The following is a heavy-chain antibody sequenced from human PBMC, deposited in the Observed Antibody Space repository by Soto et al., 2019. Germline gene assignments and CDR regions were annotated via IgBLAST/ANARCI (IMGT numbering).Heavy chain of an antibody. D-gene: IGHD3-10*01. Sequence: EVQLVESGGGLIQPGGSLRLSCAVSGFTVSNNYMSWVRQAPGKGLEGVSVIYSGGYTAYGDSVKGRFTISRDNSKNTLIPQMKSRGPDDTAVFSWATAPGGGGYWGQGTLVTVSS. V-gene: IGHV3-53*01. CDR1: GFTVSNNY. CDR2: IYSGGYT. CDR3: ATAPGGGGY. J-gene: IGHJ4*02.